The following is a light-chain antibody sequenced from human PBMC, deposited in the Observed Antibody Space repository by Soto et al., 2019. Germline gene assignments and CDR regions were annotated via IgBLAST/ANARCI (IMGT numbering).Light chain of an antibody. J-gene: IGLJ1*01. V-gene: IGLV2-23*02. CDR1: SSDVGSHNL. CDR3: CSYAGTSTFYV. Sequence: QSALTQPASVSGSPGQSITISCTGTSSDVGSHNLVSWYQEHPDKAPKLMIYEVSKRPSGVSNRFSGSKSGNTASLTISGLQAEDEADYYCCSYAGTSTFYVFGTGTKVTVL. CDR2: EVS.